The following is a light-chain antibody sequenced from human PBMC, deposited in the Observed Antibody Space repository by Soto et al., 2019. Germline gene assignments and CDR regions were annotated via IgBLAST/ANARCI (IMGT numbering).Light chain of an antibody. CDR2: GTS. CDR1: QSVASN. Sequence: ETVMTQSPATLSVSPGESVTLSCRASQSVASNLAWYQQKPGQAPRLLIYGTSTRATGVPARFSGSGSGTDFTLTISSLQAADFAVYHCQHYNNWPITFGQGTRLEI. CDR3: QHYNNWPIT. V-gene: IGKV3-15*01. J-gene: IGKJ5*01.